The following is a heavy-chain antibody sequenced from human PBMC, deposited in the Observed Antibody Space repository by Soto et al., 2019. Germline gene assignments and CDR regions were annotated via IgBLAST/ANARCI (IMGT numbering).Heavy chain of an antibody. V-gene: IGHV1-2*02. CDR3: ARDGEYSSSSGLMSY. Sequence: QVHLMQSGAEVKNVGASVKVSCKASGYTFIGSYMHWVRQAPGQGLEWMGWISPNSGATNYAQKLQGRVTMTRDTSISTAYMEVRRLRSDDTAVYYCARDGEYSSSSGLMSYWGQGTLVTVSS. CDR1: GYTFIGSY. CDR2: ISPNSGAT. J-gene: IGHJ4*02. D-gene: IGHD6-6*01.